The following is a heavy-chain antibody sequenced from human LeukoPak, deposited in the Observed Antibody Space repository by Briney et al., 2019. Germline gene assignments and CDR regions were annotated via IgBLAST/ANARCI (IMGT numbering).Heavy chain of an antibody. J-gene: IGHJ1*01. V-gene: IGHV3-21*01. CDR1: GFTFSSYS. CDR2: ISSSSSYI. D-gene: IGHD3-22*01. CDR3: ARDPWADSSGFPLHH. Sequence: GGSLRLSCAASGFTFSSYSMNWVRQAPGKGLEWVSSISSSSSYIYYADSVKGRFTISRDNAKNSLYLQMNSLRAEDTAVYYCARDPWADSSGFPLHHWGQGTLVTVSS.